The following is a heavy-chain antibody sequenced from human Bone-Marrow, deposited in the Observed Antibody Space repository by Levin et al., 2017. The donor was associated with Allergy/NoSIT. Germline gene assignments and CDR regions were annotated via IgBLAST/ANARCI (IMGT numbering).Heavy chain of an antibody. D-gene: IGHD3-10*01. J-gene: IGHJ6*02. CDR1: GFTFNSYA. V-gene: IGHV3-30*04. Sequence: GGSLRLSCAASGFTFNSYALHWVRQAPGKGLEWVAAISHDGTYKYYTDSVKGRFTISRDNSKSTLSLQMNSLRADDTGVYFCARDAMWFGESNPYSVWGQGTTVTVSS. CDR2: ISHDGTYK. CDR3: ARDAMWFGESNPYSV.